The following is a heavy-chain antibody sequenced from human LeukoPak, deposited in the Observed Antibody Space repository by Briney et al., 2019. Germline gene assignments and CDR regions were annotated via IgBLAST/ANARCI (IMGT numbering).Heavy chain of an antibody. CDR2: LNPNSGDT. V-gene: IGHV1-2*02. CDR3: ARGRNIEMTTMSGGSDY. D-gene: IGHD5-24*01. CDR1: GYTFTDYY. J-gene: IGHJ4*02. Sequence: GASVKVSCKASGYTFTDYYMHWVRQAPGQGLEWMGWLNPNSGDTNYAQKFQGRVSMTRDSSISTAYMDLSDLRSDDTAVHSCARGRNIEMTTMSGGSDYWGQGTLVTVSS.